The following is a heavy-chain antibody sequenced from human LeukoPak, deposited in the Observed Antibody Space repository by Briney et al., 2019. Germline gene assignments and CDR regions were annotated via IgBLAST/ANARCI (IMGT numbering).Heavy chain of an antibody. CDR2: INPNSGGT. CDR3: ARVLSGNHDFYFDY. CDR1: GYTFTGYY. D-gene: IGHD3-3*01. Sequence: ASVKVSCKASGYTFTGYYMHWVRQAPGQGLEWMGWINPNSGGTNYAQKFQGRVTMTRDTSISTAYMELSRLRSDDTAVYYCARVLSGNHDFYFDYWGQGTLVTVSS. J-gene: IGHJ4*02. V-gene: IGHV1-2*02.